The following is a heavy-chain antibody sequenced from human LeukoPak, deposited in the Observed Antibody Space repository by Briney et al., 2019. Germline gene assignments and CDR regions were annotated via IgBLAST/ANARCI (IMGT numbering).Heavy chain of an antibody. J-gene: IGHJ4*02. CDR3: VRDGNYYDSSGLRNDY. Sequence: GGSLRLSCATSGFTFTTFWMHWVRQVPGKGLVWVSRINHDGSSTNYADSVKGRFTISRDNAKNTVYLQMKSLRAEDTAVYYCVRDGNYYDSSGLRNDYWGQGTLVTVSS. D-gene: IGHD3-22*01. V-gene: IGHV3-74*01. CDR2: INHDGSST. CDR1: GFTFTTFW.